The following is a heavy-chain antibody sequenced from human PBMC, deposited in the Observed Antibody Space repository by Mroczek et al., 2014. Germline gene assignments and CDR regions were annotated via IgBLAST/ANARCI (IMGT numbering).Heavy chain of an antibody. Sequence: QVQLVQSGGGVVQPGRSLRLSCAASGFTFSSYGMHWVRQAPGKGLEWVAVISYDGSNKYYADSVKGRFTISRDNSKNTLYLQMNSLRAEDTAVYYCAKDRIPGRYYYGMDVWGQGTTVTVSS. CDR3: AKDRIPGRYYYGMDV. CDR2: ISYDGSNK. J-gene: IGHJ6*02. V-gene: IGHV3-30*18. CDR1: GFTFSSYG.